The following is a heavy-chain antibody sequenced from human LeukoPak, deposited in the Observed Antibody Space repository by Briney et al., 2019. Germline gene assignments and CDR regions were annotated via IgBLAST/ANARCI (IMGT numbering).Heavy chain of an antibody. Sequence: PSQTLSLTRTVSGGSISSGSYYWSWIRQPAGKGLEWIGRIYTSGSTNYNPSLKSRVTISVDTSKNQFSLKLSSVTAADTAVYYCARDNGEARYYYYYMDVWGKGTTVTVSS. CDR3: ARDNGEARYYYYYMDV. CDR2: IYTSGST. J-gene: IGHJ6*03. CDR1: GGSISSGSYY. V-gene: IGHV4-61*02.